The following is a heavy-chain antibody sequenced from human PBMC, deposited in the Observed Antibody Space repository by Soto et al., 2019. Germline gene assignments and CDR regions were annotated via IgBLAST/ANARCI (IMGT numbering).Heavy chain of an antibody. CDR2: IYWDDAN. CDR1: GFSLSTSGVG. J-gene: IGHJ6*02. Sequence: QITLKESGPTLVKVTQTLTLTCTFSGFSLSTSGVGVAWSRQPPGKALEWLALIYWDDANRYSPSLKSRLTITQDTSKNQVVLTMPNMDPVDTATYDCAHTLILRSTYYYGMDVWGQGTTVTVSS. CDR3: AHTLILRSTYYYGMDV. V-gene: IGHV2-5*02.